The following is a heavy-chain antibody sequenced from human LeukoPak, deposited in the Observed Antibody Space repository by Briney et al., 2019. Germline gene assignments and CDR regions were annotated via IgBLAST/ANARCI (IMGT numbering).Heavy chain of an antibody. CDR3: AREEASVGDY. D-gene: IGHD2-21*01. CDR2: IHYSGST. CDR1: GGSISSNSHY. J-gene: IGHJ4*02. Sequence: PSETLSLTCTVSGGSISSNSHYWAWIRQPPGKGLEWIGSIHYSGSTFYSPSLKSRVTISVDTSKNRFSLILTSVTASDTAVYYCAREEASVGDYWGQGILVTVSS. V-gene: IGHV4-39*01.